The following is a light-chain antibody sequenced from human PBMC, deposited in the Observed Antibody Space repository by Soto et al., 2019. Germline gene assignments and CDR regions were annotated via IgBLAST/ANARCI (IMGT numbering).Light chain of an antibody. CDR2: AAS. Sequence: DIQLSQSPSSVSASVGDRVTITCRASQDVSRWLAWYQQKPGKAPKLLIYAASSLQSGVPSRFRGSASGTDFTPTISSLQPEDFATYSCQQADSFTTFGPGTKVDIK. V-gene: IGKV1-12*01. J-gene: IGKJ3*01. CDR3: QQADSFTT. CDR1: QDVSRW.